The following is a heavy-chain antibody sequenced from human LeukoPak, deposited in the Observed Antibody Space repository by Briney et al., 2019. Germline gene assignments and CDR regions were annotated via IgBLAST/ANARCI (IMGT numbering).Heavy chain of an antibody. CDR1: GGSISSYY. CDR3: ARGQDYGDPGGWFDP. D-gene: IGHD4-17*01. Sequence: TSETLSLTCTVSGGSISSYYWSWIRQPAGKGLEWIGRIYTSGSTNYNPSLKSRVTMSVDTSKNQFSLKLSSVTAADTAVYYCARGQDYGDPGGWFDPWGQGTLVTVSS. CDR2: IYTSGST. J-gene: IGHJ5*02. V-gene: IGHV4-4*07.